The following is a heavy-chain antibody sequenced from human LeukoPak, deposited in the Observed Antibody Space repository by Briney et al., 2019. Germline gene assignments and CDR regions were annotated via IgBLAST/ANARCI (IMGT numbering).Heavy chain of an antibody. V-gene: IGHV4-30-2*01. CDR3: ARSYCSSTSCYFNWFDP. J-gene: IGHJ5*02. CDR2: IYHSGST. Sequence: SQTLSLTCAVSGGSISSGGYSWSWIRQPPGKGLEWIGYIYHSGSTYYNPSLKSRVTISVDRSKNQSSLKLSSVTAADTAVYYCARSYCSSTSCYFNWFDPWGQGTLVTVSS. D-gene: IGHD2-2*01. CDR1: GGSISSGGYS.